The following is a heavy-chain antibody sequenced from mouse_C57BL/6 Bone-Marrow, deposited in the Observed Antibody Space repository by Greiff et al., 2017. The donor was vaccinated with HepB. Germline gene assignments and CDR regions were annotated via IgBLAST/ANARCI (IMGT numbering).Heavy chain of an antibody. D-gene: IGHD1-1*01. Sequence: VQLQQSGAELVRPGASVKLYCTASGFNIKDDYMHWVKQRPEQGLEWIGWIDPENGDTEYASKFQGKATITADTSSNTAYLQLSSLTSEDTAVYYCTPLLLPYWGQGTTLTVSS. CDR1: GFNIKDDY. J-gene: IGHJ2*01. CDR3: TPLLLPY. CDR2: IDPENGDT. V-gene: IGHV14-4*01.